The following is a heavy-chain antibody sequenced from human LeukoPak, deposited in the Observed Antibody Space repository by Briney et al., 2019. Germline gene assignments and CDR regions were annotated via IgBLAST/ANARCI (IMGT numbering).Heavy chain of an antibody. CDR1: GFIFNDYA. J-gene: IGHJ4*02. CDR3: AKDPGSDDEEKYFDY. CDR2: IRSDGTNE. D-gene: IGHD3-10*01. Sequence: PGGSLRVSCAASGFIFNDYAMHWVRQAPGKGLEWVAFIRSDGTNEYYADSVKGRFSISRDNSRNTLYLQMNSLRPEDTAVYYCAKDPGSDDEEKYFDYRGQGTLVIVSS. V-gene: IGHV3-30*02.